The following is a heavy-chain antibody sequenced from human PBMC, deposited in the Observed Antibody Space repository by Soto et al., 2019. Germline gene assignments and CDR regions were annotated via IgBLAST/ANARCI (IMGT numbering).Heavy chain of an antibody. J-gene: IGHJ6*02. CDR3: ARDYIVATTRHYYYYGMDV. Sequence: PSQTLSLTCAISGDSVSSNIAAWNWIRQSPSRGFEWLGRTYYRSKWYNDYAVSVKSRITINPDTSKNQFSLQLNSVTPEDTAVYYCARDYIVATTRHYYYYGMDVWGQGTTVTVSS. D-gene: IGHD5-12*01. CDR2: TYYRSKWYN. V-gene: IGHV6-1*01. CDR1: GDSVSSNIAA.